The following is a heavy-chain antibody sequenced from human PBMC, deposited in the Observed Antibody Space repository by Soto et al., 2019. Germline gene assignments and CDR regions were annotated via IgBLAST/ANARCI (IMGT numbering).Heavy chain of an antibody. CDR3: VRATYFSDSSGYTRCLDY. J-gene: IGHJ4*02. CDR1: GFTLSDHY. CDR2: SRDKPQGYST. V-gene: IGHV3-72*01. D-gene: IGHD3-22*01. Sequence: EVQLVESGGGLVQPGGSLRLSCAGSGFTLSDHYIDWVRQAPGKGLEWVGRSRDKPQGYSTAYAASVKGRFTTSRDESKNSAYLQMTSLKTEETAVYYCVRATYFSDSSGYTRCLDYWGQGTLVTVSS.